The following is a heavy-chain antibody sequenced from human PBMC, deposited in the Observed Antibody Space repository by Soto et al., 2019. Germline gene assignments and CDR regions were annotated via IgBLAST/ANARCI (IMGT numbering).Heavy chain of an antibody. D-gene: IGHD4-17*01. Sequence: ASLKVSCKASGYTFTSYSMHWVRQAPGQRLEWMGWINAGNGNTKYSQKFQGRVTITRDTSASTAYMELSSLRSEDTAVYYCARVKGYGDYDFDYWGQGTLVTVSS. CDR1: GYTFTSYS. CDR3: ARVKGYGDYDFDY. J-gene: IGHJ4*02. V-gene: IGHV1-3*01. CDR2: INAGNGNT.